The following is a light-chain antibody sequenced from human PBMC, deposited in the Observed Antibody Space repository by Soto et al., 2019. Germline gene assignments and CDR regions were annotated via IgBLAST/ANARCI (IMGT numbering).Light chain of an antibody. V-gene: IGKV3-20*01. J-gene: IGKJ5*01. Sequence: IVLTQSPDTLSLSPGERATLSCRASQSVSSNLAWYQHKPGQAPRLLIYGASTRAAGIPDRFSGSGSGTDFTLTITRLEPEDSAVYFCQQYTGPPTTFGQGTRLEIK. CDR2: GAS. CDR1: QSVSSN. CDR3: QQYTGPPTT.